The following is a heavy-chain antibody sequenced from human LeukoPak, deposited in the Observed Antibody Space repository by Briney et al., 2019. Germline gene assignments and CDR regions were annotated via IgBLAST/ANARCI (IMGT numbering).Heavy chain of an antibody. CDR2: MNPNSGNS. D-gene: IGHD2-2*01. J-gene: IGHJ6*02. CDR3: ARGIVVPAAIGLRYYYGMDV. Sequence: ASVKVSCKASGYTFTSYDINWVRQATGQGLEWMGWMNPNSGNSGYAQKFQGRVTMTRDTSISTAYMELSSLRSEDTAVYYCARGIVVPAAIGLRYYYGMDVWGQGTTVTVSS. V-gene: IGHV1-8*01. CDR1: GYTFTSYD.